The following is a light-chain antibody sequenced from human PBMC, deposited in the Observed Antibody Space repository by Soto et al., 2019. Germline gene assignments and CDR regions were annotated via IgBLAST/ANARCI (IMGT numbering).Light chain of an antibody. CDR1: QGISSY. J-gene: IGKJ5*01. V-gene: IGKV1-9*01. CDR2: GAS. CDR3: QQLNTYPIT. Sequence: IQLTQSPSSLSASVGDRVTITCRASQGISSYLAWYQQKPGKAPKLLIYGASTLEGGVPFRFSGSGSGTDFTLTISSLQPDDFATYYCQQLNTYPITFGLGTRLEIK.